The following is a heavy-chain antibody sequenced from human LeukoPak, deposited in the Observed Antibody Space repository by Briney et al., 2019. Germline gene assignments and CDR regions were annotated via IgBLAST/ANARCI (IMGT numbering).Heavy chain of an antibody. D-gene: IGHD5-24*01. J-gene: IGHJ6*03. CDR3: ARERPGEATIRHYYYYYMDV. Sequence: GGSLRLSCAASGFTFSSYAMSWVRQAPGKGLEWVSAISGSGHSTDYADSVKGRFTISRDNSKNTLYLEMNSLRVEDTAVYYCARERPGEATIRHYYYYYMDVWGKGTTVTISS. CDR1: GFTFSSYA. V-gene: IGHV3-23*01. CDR2: ISGSGHST.